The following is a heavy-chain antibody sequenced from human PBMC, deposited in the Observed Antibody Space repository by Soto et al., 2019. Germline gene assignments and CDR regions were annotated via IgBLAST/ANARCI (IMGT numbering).Heavy chain of an antibody. CDR1: GASISTYY. CDR3: APMGAGNYYNWFNP. CDR2: IYYSGST. J-gene: IGHJ5*02. V-gene: IGHV4-59*01. Sequence: TLSLSCRVSGASISTYYWSWIRQPPGKGLEWIGYIYYSGSTNYNPSLKSRVTISVDTSKNQFSLKLSSVIAADTAVFYCAPMGAGNYYNWFNPCGQGTLVTVSS. D-gene: IGHD1-26*01.